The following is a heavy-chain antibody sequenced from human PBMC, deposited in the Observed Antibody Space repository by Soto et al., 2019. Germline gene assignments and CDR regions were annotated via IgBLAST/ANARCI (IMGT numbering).Heavy chain of an antibody. CDR1: GFTFSSYA. Sequence: GGSLRLSCAASGFTFSSYAMSWVRQAPGKGLEWVSAISGSGGSTYYADSVKGRFTISRDNSKNTLYLQMNSLRAEDTAVYYCAKDRPSYYDFWSGYSFEVGWWGQGTLVTVSS. CDR2: ISGSGGST. V-gene: IGHV3-23*01. J-gene: IGHJ4*02. D-gene: IGHD3-3*01. CDR3: AKDRPSYYDFWSGYSFEVGW.